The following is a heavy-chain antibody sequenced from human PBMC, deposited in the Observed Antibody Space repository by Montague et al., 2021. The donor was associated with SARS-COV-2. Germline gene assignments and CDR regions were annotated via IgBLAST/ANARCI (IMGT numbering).Heavy chain of an antibody. CDR2: ISYSGNT. CDR3: ARDPRLCGVECYEDSFDG. Sequence: SETLSLTCTVSGGSISPYYWSWIRQPPGKGLEWIGYISYSGNTNYNPSLKSRVTISVDTSKNQFSLTLSSLAAADTAIYYCARDPRLCGVECYEDSFDGWGQGTMVTVSS. D-gene: IGHD2-21*01. V-gene: IGHV4-59*01. CDR1: GGSISPYY. J-gene: IGHJ3*01.